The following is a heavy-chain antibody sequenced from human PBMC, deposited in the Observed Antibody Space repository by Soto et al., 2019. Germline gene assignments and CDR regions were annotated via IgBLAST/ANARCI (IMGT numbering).Heavy chain of an antibody. V-gene: IGHV4-34*01. CDR2: INHLGSI. D-gene: IGHD2-21*01. CDR1: GGSLSGYF. CDR3: ARGGISHWAYFYYMDV. Sequence: PSETLSLTCVVSGGSLSGYFWSWIRQPPGMALEWIGEINHLGSINYNPSLKSRVTMSVDTSKNQFSLTLNSVTAADTATYYCARGGISHWAYFYYMDVWDRGTTDTVSS. J-gene: IGHJ6*03.